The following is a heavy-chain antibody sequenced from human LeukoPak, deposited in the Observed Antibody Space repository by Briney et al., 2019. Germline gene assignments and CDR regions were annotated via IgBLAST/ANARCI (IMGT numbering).Heavy chain of an antibody. CDR3: ARCDSVTALDY. D-gene: IGHD5-18*01. J-gene: IGHJ4*02. Sequence: LSETLSLTCTVSGGSISGYYWSWIRQPPGKRLEWIGYVYSSEITNYNPSLKSRVTLSVDTSENQFSLRLSSVTVADTAVYYCARCDSVTALDYWGQGTLVTVSS. CDR1: GGSISGYY. V-gene: IGHV4-59*01. CDR2: VYSSEIT.